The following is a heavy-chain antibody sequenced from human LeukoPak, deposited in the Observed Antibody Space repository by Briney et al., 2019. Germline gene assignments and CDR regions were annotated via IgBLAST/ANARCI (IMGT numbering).Heavy chain of an antibody. CDR2: INHSGST. Sequence: SETLSLTCAVSGGSISSSNRWNWVRQSPGKGLEWIGEINHSGSTNYNPSLKSRVTISVDTSKNQFSLKLSSVTAADTAVYYCATSYSLWFGELFLDYWGQGTLVTVSS. D-gene: IGHD3-10*01. CDR3: ATSYSLWFGELFLDY. J-gene: IGHJ4*02. CDR1: GGSISSSNR. V-gene: IGHV4-4*02.